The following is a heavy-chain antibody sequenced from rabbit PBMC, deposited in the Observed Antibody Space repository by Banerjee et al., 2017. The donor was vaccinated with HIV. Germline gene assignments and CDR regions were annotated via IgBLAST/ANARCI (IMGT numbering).Heavy chain of an antibody. CDR3: ARDLAGVIGWNFGL. D-gene: IGHD4-1*01. CDR2: IYTGSSGST. CDR1: GFSFSNKYV. V-gene: IGHV1S45*01. J-gene: IGHJ4*01. Sequence: QEQLEESGGDLVKPGASLTLTCKASGFSFSNKYVMCWVRQAPGKGLEWIACIYTGSSGSTVYATWAKGRFTISRTSSTTVTLQMTSLTAADTATYFCARDLAGVIGWNFGLWGPGTL.